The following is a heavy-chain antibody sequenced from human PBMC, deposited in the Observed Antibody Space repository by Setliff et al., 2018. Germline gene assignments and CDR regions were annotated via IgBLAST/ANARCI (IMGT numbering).Heavy chain of an antibody. CDR2: ISAYTGRA. D-gene: IGHD4-4*01. Sequence: SETLSLTCTVSGGSIRSGNDLWSWLRQSPGKGLEWIAYISAYTGRAYYNTSLQSRAALSADTSKSQFSLRLTSVTAADTAVYYCAREVIDPVSSDAFDIWGQGRMVTVSS. V-gene: IGHV4-30-4*01. CDR3: AREVIDPVSSDAFDI. J-gene: IGHJ3*02. CDR1: GGSIRSGNDL.